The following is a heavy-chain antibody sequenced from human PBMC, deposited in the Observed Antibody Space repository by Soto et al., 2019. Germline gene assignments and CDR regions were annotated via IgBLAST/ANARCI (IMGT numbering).Heavy chain of an antibody. V-gene: IGHV5-51*01. CDR3: ARHETAYYNFYGLDV. Sequence: GESLKISCKGSGYSFTTYWIGWVRQMPGKGLEWVGVIYPGDSDTRYSPSFQGQVTISADRSISTAYLQWSSLKASDSAIYYCARHETAYYNFYGLDVWGQGTTVTVSS. D-gene: IGHD3-10*01. CDR2: IYPGDSDT. CDR1: GYSFTTYW. J-gene: IGHJ6*02.